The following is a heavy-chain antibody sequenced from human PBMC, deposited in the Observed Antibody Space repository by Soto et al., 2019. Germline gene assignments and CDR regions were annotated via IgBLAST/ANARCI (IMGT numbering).Heavy chain of an antibody. J-gene: IGHJ5*02. CDR2: INHSGST. D-gene: IGHD5-18*01. V-gene: IGHV4-34*01. CDR3: AREGEDTATRSWFDP. Sequence: SETLSLTCAVYGGSFSGYYWSWIRQPPGKGLEWIGEINHSGSTNYNPSLKSRVTISVDTSKNQFSLKLISVTAADTTVYYCAREGEDTATRSWFDPWGQGTLVTVSS. CDR1: GGSFSGYY.